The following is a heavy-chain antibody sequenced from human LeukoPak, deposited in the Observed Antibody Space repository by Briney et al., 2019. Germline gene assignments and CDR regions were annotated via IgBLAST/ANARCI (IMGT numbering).Heavy chain of an antibody. D-gene: IGHD3-3*01. V-gene: IGHV5-10-1*01. J-gene: IGHJ5*02. CDR1: GYSFTSYW. CDR2: IDPSDSYT. Sequence: GESLKIPWKGPGYSFTSYWISWVRQMPGKGLEWMGRIDPSDSYTNYSPSFQGHVTISADKSISTAYLQWSSLKASDTAMYYCATEKGDFWSGYPNWFDPWGQGTLVTVSS. CDR3: ATEKGDFWSGYPNWFDP.